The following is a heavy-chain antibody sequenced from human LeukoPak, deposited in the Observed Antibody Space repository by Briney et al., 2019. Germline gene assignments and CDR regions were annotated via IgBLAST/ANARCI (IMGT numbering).Heavy chain of an antibody. D-gene: IGHD3-3*01. CDR2: ISAYNGNT. V-gene: IGHV1-18*01. CDR3: ARGPYYDFWSGYYTDY. Sequence: ASVKVSCKASGYTFTSYGISWVRQAPGQGLEWMGWISAYNGNTNYAQKLQGRVTMTTDTSTSTAYMELRSLRSDDTAVYYCARGPYYDFWSGYYTDYWVQGTLVTVSS. J-gene: IGHJ4*02. CDR1: GYTFTSYG.